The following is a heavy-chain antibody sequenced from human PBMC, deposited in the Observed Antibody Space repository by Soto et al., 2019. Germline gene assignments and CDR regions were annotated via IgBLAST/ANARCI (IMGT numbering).Heavy chain of an antibody. CDR1: GFSFSSYS. J-gene: IGHJ5*02. CDR3: ARDEGVYKRNGYYSYH. Sequence: GGSLRLSCAASGFSFSSYSMTWVRQAPGKGLEWVSYISSRSITIYYADSVRGRFTISRDDAKNPLYLQMNSLSEEDTAVYYCARDEGVYKRNGYYSYHWRQRTLVTVSS. CDR2: ISSRSITI. V-gene: IGHV3-48*02. D-gene: IGHD3-22*01.